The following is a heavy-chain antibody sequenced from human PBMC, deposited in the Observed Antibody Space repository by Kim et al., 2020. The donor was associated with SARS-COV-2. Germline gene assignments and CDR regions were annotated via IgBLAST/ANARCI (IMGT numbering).Heavy chain of an antibody. D-gene: IGHD6-19*01. V-gene: IGHV4-59*01. J-gene: IGHJ4*02. Sequence: SRSRKSRITISVDTSKNQFSLRVSSVTAADTAVYYCASILFSSGWYVLDYWGQGTLVTVSS. CDR3: ASILFSSGWYVLDY.